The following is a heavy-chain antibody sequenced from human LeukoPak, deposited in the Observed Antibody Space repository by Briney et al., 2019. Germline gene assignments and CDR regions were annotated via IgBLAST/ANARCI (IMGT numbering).Heavy chain of an antibody. V-gene: IGHV3-48*03. D-gene: IGHD2/OR15-2a*01. CDR3: ARGSRDAFDI. J-gene: IGHJ3*02. CDR1: GFTFSSYE. Sequence: QTGGSLRLSCAASGFTFSSYEMNWVRQAPGKGLEWVSYISSSGATIYYADSVKGRFTISRDNAKNSLFLQMNSLRAEDTAVYYCARGSRDAFDIWGQGTVATVPS. CDR2: ISSSGATI.